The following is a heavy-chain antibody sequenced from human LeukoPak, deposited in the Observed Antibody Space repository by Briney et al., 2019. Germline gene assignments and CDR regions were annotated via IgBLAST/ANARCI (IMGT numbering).Heavy chain of an antibody. CDR2: ISAYNGNT. Sequence: GASVKVSCKASGGTFSSYAISWVRQAPGQGLEWMGWISAYNGNTNYAQKLQGRVTMTTDTSTSTAYMELRSLRSDDTAVYYCARGRYYDILTGYTIDYWGQGTLVTVSS. D-gene: IGHD3-9*01. J-gene: IGHJ4*02. V-gene: IGHV1-18*01. CDR1: GGTFSSYA. CDR3: ARGRYYDILTGYTIDY.